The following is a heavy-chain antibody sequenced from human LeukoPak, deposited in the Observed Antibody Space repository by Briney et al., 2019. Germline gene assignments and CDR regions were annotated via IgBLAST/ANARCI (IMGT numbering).Heavy chain of an antibody. CDR3: ARDLVYCSGASCYQRGFDY. Sequence: PGGSLRLSCAASGFPFSSYSMNWVRQTPGKGLERVSSISSSFSHIYYADSVKGRFTISRDNAKNSLYLHMNSLRAEDTAVYYCARDLVYCSGASCYQRGFDYWGQGSLVTVSS. CDR1: GFPFSSYS. J-gene: IGHJ4*02. V-gene: IGHV3-21*01. D-gene: IGHD2-15*01. CDR2: ISSSFSHI.